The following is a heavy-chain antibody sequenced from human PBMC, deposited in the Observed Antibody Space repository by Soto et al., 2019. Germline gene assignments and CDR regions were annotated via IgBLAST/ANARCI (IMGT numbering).Heavy chain of an antibody. CDR1: GFTFTNAW. Sequence: GGSLRLSCAASGFTFTNAWMSWVRQAPGKGLEWVGRIKSKTDGGTTDYAAPVKGRFTISRDDSKNTLYLQMNSLKTEDTAVYYCTGVVNPYYYYGMDVWGQGTTVTVSS. CDR2: IKSKTDGGTT. J-gene: IGHJ6*02. CDR3: TGVVNPYYYYGMDV. D-gene: IGHD3-3*01. V-gene: IGHV3-15*01.